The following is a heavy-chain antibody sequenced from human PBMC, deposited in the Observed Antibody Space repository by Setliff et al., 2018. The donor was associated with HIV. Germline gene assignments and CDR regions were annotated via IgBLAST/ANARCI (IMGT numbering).Heavy chain of an antibody. CDR3: AGRAYGPLEH. CDR2: INQSGST. J-gene: IGHJ4*02. Sequence: SETLSLTCAVYNASFSDYYRGWIRQAPGKGLEWIGEINQSGSTNYNSSLRSRVTMSINLSKNQFSLKLTSVTAADAAVYYCAGRAYGPLEHWGQGNQVTVSS. CDR1: NASFSDYY. D-gene: IGHD4-17*01. V-gene: IGHV4-34*01.